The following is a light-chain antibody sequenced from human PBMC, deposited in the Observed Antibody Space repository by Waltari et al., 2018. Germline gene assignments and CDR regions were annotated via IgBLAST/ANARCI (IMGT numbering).Light chain of an antibody. CDR2: GAS. Sequence: VLPQSPVTLSLSPGERATLSCRASQSVISDSLAWYQQKPGQSPRLLTYGASSTTTSITDRLTDSESGTDFTLTIIRLEPEDFAVYYCNQYGSSRKFGQETKVEIK. CDR3: NQYGSSRK. V-gene: IGKV3-20*01. J-gene: IGKJ1*01. CDR1: QSVISDS.